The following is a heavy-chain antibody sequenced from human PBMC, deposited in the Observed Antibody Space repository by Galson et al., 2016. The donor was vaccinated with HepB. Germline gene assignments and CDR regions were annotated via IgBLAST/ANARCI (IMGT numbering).Heavy chain of an antibody. CDR3: ARSYLLGRGFGW. J-gene: IGHJ4*02. V-gene: IGHV6-1*01. CDR2: TFYRSNWQN. CDR1: GDSVSNNNAG. Sequence: CAISGDSVSNNNAGWYWIRQSPSRGLECLGRTFYRSNWQNDYAESVNSRVSINADTAKNEFSLHLRYVTPEDTGVYYCARSYLLGRGFGWWGPGTPVTVSS. D-gene: IGHD3-10*01.